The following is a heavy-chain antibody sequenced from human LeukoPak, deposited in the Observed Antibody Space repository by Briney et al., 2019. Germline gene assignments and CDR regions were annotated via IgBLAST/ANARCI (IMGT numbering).Heavy chain of an antibody. CDR3: GRGGNGIDI. CDR1: GFTFRHYL. CDR2: INSDESNT. D-gene: IGHD2-8*01. J-gene: IGHJ3*02. Sequence: GGSLRLPCAASGFTFRHYLIHWVRQAPGKGLVWVSRINSDESNTNSYADSLKGRFIISSDNAKNTLYLQMNSLRAEDTAVYFCGRGGNGIDIWGQGTTVIVSS. V-gene: IGHV3-74*01.